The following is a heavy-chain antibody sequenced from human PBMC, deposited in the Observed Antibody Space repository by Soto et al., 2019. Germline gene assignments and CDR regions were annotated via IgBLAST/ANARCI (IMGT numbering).Heavy chain of an antibody. J-gene: IGHJ4*02. CDR3: ARDPRNYDIRPVDY. V-gene: IGHV3-48*01. CDR1: GFTFSSYS. Sequence: EVQLVESGGGLVQPGGSLRLSCAASGFTFSSYSMNWFRQAPGRGRGWVSYISSSSSTIYYADSVKGRFTISRDNAKNSLYLQMNSLRAEDTAVYYCARDPRNYDIRPVDYWGQGTLVTVSS. D-gene: IGHD3-9*01. CDR2: ISSSSSTI.